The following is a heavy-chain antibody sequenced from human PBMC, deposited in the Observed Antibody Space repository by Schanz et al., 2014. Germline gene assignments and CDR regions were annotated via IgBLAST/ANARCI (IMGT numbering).Heavy chain of an antibody. Sequence: EVQLVESGGGLVQPGGSLRLSCAASGFTVSDNYMTWVRQAPGKGLEWVSVIYSGGSTYYADSVKGRFTISRDNSKNTLYLQMNSLRAEDTAVYYCAKDDVWASGSYYDYWGQGTLVTVSS. J-gene: IGHJ4*02. D-gene: IGHD3-10*01. CDR3: AKDDVWASGSYYDY. CDR2: IYSGGST. V-gene: IGHV3-53*01. CDR1: GFTVSDNY.